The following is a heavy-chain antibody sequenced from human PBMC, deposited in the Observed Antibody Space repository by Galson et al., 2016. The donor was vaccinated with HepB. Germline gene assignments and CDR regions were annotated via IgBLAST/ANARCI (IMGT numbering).Heavy chain of an antibody. CDR3: IHDWDYNYGMNV. CDR2: MKSKGSGGTT. D-gene: IGHD3-9*01. V-gene: IGHV3-15*01. CDR1: GFAFSLAW. J-gene: IGHJ6*02. Sequence: SLRLSCAGSGFAFSLAWMTWVRQAPGKGLEWVGRMKSKGSGGTTVYAATVKGRFSIARDDSKNTLYLQMNSLTTEDTAVYFCIHDWDYNYGMNVWGQGTTVTVSS.